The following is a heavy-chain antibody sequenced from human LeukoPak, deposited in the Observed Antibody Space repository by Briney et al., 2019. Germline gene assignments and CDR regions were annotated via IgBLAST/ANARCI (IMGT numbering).Heavy chain of an antibody. CDR2: ISYDGSNK. CDR1: GFTFSSYA. Sequence: PGRSLRLSCAASGFTFSSYAMHWVRQAPGKGLEWVAVISYDGSNKYYADSVKGRFTISRDNSKNTLYLQMNSLRAEDTAVYYCAREDEVVIFDYWGQGTLVTVSS. V-gene: IGHV3-30-3*01. J-gene: IGHJ4*02. D-gene: IGHD3-22*01. CDR3: AREDEVVIFDY.